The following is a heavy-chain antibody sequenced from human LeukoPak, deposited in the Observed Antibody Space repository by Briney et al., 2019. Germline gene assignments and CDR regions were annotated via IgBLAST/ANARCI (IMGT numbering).Heavy chain of an antibody. CDR3: AAALSTAGATHY. CDR2: ISAYNGNT. J-gene: IGHJ4*02. V-gene: IGHV1-18*01. Sequence: ASVKVSCKASGYTFTSYGISWVRQAPGQGLEWMGWISAYNGNTNYAQKLQGRVTMTTDTSTSTAYMELRSLRSEDTAVYYCAAALSTAGATHYWGQGTLVTVSS. CDR1: GYTFTSYG. D-gene: IGHD1-26*01.